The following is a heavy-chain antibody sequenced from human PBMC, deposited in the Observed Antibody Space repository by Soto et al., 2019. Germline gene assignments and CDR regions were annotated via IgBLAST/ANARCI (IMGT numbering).Heavy chain of an antibody. Sequence: EVQLVESGGGLVQPGGSLRLSCAASGFTFSSYSMTWVRQAPGKWLEWVSYISSSSSTIYYADSVKGRFTISRDNAKNSLYLQMNSLRDEDTAVYYCAREDSSSGALGIGFAIWGQGTMVTVSS. CDR3: AREDSSSGALGIGFAI. V-gene: IGHV3-48*02. D-gene: IGHD6-13*01. J-gene: IGHJ3*02. CDR2: ISSSSSTI. CDR1: GFTFSSYS.